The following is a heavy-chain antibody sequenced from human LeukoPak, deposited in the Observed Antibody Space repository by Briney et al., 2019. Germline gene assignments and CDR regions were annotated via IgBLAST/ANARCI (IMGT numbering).Heavy chain of an antibody. CDR1: GFTFSNYA. Sequence: GGSLRLSCAASGFTFSNYAMSWVRQAPGKGLEWVSGISGSGGTRHYADSVKGRFTISRDNSKNTLYLQMNSLRAEDTAVYYCAKEGYYDFWSGYQVPSSPVYYYYMDVWGKGTTVTVSS. CDR3: AKEGYYDFWSGYQVPSSPVYYYYMDV. D-gene: IGHD3-3*01. V-gene: IGHV3-23*01. CDR2: ISGSGGTR. J-gene: IGHJ6*03.